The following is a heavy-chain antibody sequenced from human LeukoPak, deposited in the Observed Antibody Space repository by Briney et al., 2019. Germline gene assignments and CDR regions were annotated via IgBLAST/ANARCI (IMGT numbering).Heavy chain of an antibody. Sequence: GGSLRLSCAASGFTFRSYSMHWVRQAPGKGLEWVALILYDGGSEYYADSVKGRFTISRDNSKNALYLQMNSLRVEDTALYYCARLIAAATVYYDKTDVWGQGTTVTVSS. V-gene: IGHV3-30*04. CDR3: ARLIAAATVYYDKTDV. J-gene: IGHJ6*03. CDR2: ILYDGGSE. CDR1: GFTFRSYS. D-gene: IGHD6-13*01.